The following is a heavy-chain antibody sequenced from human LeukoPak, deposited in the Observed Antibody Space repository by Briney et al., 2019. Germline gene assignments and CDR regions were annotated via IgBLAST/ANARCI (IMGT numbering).Heavy chain of an antibody. Sequence: GGSLRLSCAASGFTFSSYAMSWVRQAPGKGLEWVSVIYSGGSTYYADSVKGRFTISRDNSKNTLYLQMNSLRAEDTAVYYCARVPIAAAGPYFDYWGQGTLVTVSS. CDR2: IYSGGST. V-gene: IGHV3-53*01. CDR3: ARVPIAAAGPYFDY. CDR1: GFTFSSYA. J-gene: IGHJ4*02. D-gene: IGHD6-13*01.